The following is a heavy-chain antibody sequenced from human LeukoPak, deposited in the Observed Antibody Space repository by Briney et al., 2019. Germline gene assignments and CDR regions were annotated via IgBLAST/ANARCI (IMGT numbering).Heavy chain of an antibody. CDR2: MNPNSGNT. V-gene: IGHV1-8*01. J-gene: IGHJ5*02. CDR3: ARGFYYDFWSGYSRHYNWSDP. CDR1: GYTFTSYD. D-gene: IGHD3-3*01. Sequence: GASVKVSCKASGYTFTSYDINWVRQATGQGLEWMGWMNPNSGNTGYAQKFQGRVTMTRNTSISTAYMELSSLRSEDTAVYYCARGFYYDFWSGYSRHYNWSDPWGQGTLVTVSS.